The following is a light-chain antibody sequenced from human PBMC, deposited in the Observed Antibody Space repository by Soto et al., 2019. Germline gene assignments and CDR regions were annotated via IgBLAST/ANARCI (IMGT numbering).Light chain of an antibody. CDR3: SSYAISSAYV. Sequence: QSVLTPPASVSGSPGQSITISCTGTRRDIGAYNYVSWYQQHPGKAPKLLIYDVNYRPSGVSNRLSGSKSGNTASLTISGLQAEDEADYYCSSYAISSAYVFGTGTKLTVL. CDR1: RRDIGAYNY. J-gene: IGLJ1*01. V-gene: IGLV2-14*01. CDR2: DVN.